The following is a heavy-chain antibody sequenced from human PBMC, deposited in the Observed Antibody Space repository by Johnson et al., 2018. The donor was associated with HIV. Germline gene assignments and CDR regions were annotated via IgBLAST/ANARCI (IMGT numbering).Heavy chain of an antibody. J-gene: IGHJ3*02. CDR1: GFTFSSYG. CDR3: ARDLRRYSSSPGPFDI. Sequence: QVQLVESGGGVVQPGGSLRLSCAASGFTFSSYGLHWVRQAPGKGLEWVAVIRYDGSNKYYANSVKGRFTISRDNSKNTLYLQMNSLRAEDTAVYYCARDLRRYSSSPGPFDIWGQGTMVTVSS. CDR2: IRYDGSNK. D-gene: IGHD6-6*01. V-gene: IGHV3-30*02.